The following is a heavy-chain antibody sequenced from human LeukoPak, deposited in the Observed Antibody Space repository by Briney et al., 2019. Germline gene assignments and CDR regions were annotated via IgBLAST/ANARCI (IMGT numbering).Heavy chain of an antibody. J-gene: IGHJ4*02. CDR3: ASGYCSGGSCYRFDH. CDR1: GGTFSSYA. D-gene: IGHD2-15*01. Sequence: GASVKVSCKASGGTFSSYAISWVRQAPGLGLEWMGRIIPILGIANYAQKFQGRVTITADKSTSTAYMELSSLRSEDTAVYYCASGYCSGGSCYRFDHWGLGTLVTVSS. V-gene: IGHV1-69*04. CDR2: IIPILGIA.